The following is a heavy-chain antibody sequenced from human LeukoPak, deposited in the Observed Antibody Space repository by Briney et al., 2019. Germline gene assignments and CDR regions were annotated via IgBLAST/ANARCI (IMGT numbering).Heavy chain of an antibody. CDR1: GFTFSSYE. CDR2: ITNTGTTI. CDR3: ARRGAAAGWPDAFDI. Sequence: PGGSLRLSCAASGFTFSSYEMNWVRQAPGKGLEWVSYITNTGTTIYYADSVKGRFTISRDNAKNSLYLQMNSLRAEDTAVYYCARRGAAAGWPDAFDIWGQGTMVTVSS. D-gene: IGHD6-13*01. J-gene: IGHJ3*02. V-gene: IGHV3-48*03.